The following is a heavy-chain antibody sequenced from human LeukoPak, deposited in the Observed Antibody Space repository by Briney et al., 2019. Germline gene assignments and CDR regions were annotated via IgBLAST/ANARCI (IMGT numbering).Heavy chain of an antibody. CDR3: TSRIVVHLDY. CDR2: IRSKANSYAT. CDR1: GFTFSGSA. Sequence: GGSLRLSCAAPGFTFSGSAMHWVRQASGKGREGVGRIRSKANSYATAYAASVKGRFTISRDDSKNTANLQMNSLKTEDTAVYYCTSRIVVHLDYWGQGTLVTVSS. D-gene: IGHD3-22*01. V-gene: IGHV3-73*01. J-gene: IGHJ4*02.